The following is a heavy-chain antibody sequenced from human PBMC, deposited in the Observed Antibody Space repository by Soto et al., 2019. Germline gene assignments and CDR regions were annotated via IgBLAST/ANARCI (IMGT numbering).Heavy chain of an antibody. CDR3: ASFWSGYYNAYYGMDV. J-gene: IGHJ6*02. CDR1: GGSISSGGYS. CDR2: IYHSGST. D-gene: IGHD3-3*01. V-gene: IGHV4-30-2*01. Sequence: LALACPVSGGSISSGGYSWSWIRQPPGKGLEWIGYIYHSGSTYYNPSLKSRVTISVDRSKNQFSLKLSSVTAADTAVYYCASFWSGYYNAYYGMDVWGQGTKVTVYS.